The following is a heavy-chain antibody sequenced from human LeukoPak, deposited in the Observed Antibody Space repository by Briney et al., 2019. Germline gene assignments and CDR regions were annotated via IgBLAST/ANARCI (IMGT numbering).Heavy chain of an antibody. CDR1: GGSFSGYY. Sequence: SETLSLTCAVYGGSFSGYYWSWIRQPPGKGLEWIGYIYYSGSTNYNPSLKSRVTISVDTSKNQFSLKLSSVTAADTAVYYCARHSSMDYGDFDFDYWGQGTLVTVSS. CDR3: ARHSSMDYGDFDFDY. V-gene: IGHV4-59*08. CDR2: IYYSGST. D-gene: IGHD4-17*01. J-gene: IGHJ4*02.